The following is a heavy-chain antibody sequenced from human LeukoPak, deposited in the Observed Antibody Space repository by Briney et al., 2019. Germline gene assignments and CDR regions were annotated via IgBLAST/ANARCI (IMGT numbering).Heavy chain of an antibody. CDR1: GYTFTGYY. J-gene: IGHJ4*02. CDR2: INPNSGGT. Sequence: ASVKVSCKASGYTFTGYYMHWVRQAPGQGLEWMGWINPNSGGTNYAQKLQGRVTMTTDTSTSTAYMELRSLRSDDTAVYYCARSTSRRDYYDSSGYYKFDYWGQGTLVTVSS. CDR3: ARSTSRRDYYDSSGYYKFDY. D-gene: IGHD3-22*01. V-gene: IGHV1-2*02.